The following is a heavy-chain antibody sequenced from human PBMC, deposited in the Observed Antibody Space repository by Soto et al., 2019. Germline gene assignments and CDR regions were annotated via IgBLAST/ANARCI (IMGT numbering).Heavy chain of an antibody. D-gene: IGHD3-10*01. Sequence: SETLSLTCAISGGSINRRYWWNWVRQSPGKGLEWIGEIYHSGSTNYNPSLKSRVTISVDKSKNQFSLNLSSVTAADTAVYYCARDQNGSGNYYTRYFDYWGQGTLVTVSS. V-gene: IGHV4-4*02. CDR1: GGSINRRYW. CDR3: ARDQNGSGNYYTRYFDY. J-gene: IGHJ4*02. CDR2: IYHSGST.